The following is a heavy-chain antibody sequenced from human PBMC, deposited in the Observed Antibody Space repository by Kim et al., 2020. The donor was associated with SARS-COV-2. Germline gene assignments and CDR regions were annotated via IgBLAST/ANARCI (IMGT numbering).Heavy chain of an antibody. Sequence: YADSVKGRFTISRDNSKNTLYLQMNSLRAEDTAVYYCAKDRDVYQPLFGHWGQGTLVTVSS. J-gene: IGHJ4*02. V-gene: IGHV3-23*01. CDR3: AKDRDVYQPLFGH. D-gene: IGHD2-2*01.